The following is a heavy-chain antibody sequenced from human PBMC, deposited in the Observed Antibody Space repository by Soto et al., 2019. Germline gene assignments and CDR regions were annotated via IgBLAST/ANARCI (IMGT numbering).Heavy chain of an antibody. Sequence: PSETLSLTCTVSGGSISSGGYYWSWIHQHPGKGLEWIGYIYYSGSTYYNPSLKSRVTISVDTSKNQFSLKLSSVTAADTAVYYCARAGWFGELFSDYWGQGTLVTVSS. J-gene: IGHJ4*02. CDR2: IYYSGST. CDR3: ARAGWFGELFSDY. D-gene: IGHD3-10*01. CDR1: GGSISSGGYY. V-gene: IGHV4-31*03.